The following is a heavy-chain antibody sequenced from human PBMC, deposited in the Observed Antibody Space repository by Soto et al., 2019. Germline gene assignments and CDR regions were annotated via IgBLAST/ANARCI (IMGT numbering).Heavy chain of an antibody. CDR2: IDWDDDE. Sequence: SGPTLVNPTQTLTLTCTFSWLSLSTSVIFVSLILQPPGKALEWLARIDWDDDEYYSASVNTMLTVSKYTSKNQVFLTIANMYPVXXVTYYCERMVVRFAELSYDYWGKGTLVTVST. J-gene: IGHJ4*02. CDR1: WLSLSTSVIF. V-gene: IGHV2-70*11. CDR3: ERMVVRFAELSYDY. D-gene: IGHD3-10*01.